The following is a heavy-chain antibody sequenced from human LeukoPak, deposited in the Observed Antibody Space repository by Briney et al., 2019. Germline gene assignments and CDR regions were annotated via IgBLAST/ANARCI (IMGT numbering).Heavy chain of an antibody. V-gene: IGHV4-4*02. CDR3: ARPFSGSYSDALDL. CDR1: GGSISSSNW. D-gene: IGHD1-26*01. Sequence: SETLSLTCAVSGGSISSSNWWSWVRQPPGKGLEWIGEIYHSGSTNYNPSLKSRVTISVDKSKNQFSLKLRSVTAADTAVYYCARPFSGSYSDALDLWGQGTMVTVSS. J-gene: IGHJ3*01. CDR2: IYHSGST.